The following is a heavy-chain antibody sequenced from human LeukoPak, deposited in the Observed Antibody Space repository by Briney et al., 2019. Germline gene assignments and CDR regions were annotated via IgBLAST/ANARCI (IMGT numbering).Heavy chain of an antibody. Sequence: GGSLRLSCAAAGFTFSSYSMNWVRQAPGKGLEWVSSISSSSSYIYYADSVKGRFTISRDNAKNSLYLQMNSLRAEDTAVYYCARDRGSSTGLDYWGQGTLVTVSS. CDR1: GFTFSSYS. D-gene: IGHD6-13*01. CDR2: ISSSSSYI. CDR3: ARDRGSSTGLDY. V-gene: IGHV3-21*01. J-gene: IGHJ4*02.